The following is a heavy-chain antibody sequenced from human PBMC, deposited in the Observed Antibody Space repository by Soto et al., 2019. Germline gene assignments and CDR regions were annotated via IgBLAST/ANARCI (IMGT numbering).Heavy chain of an antibody. J-gene: IGHJ4*02. D-gene: IGHD3-3*01. CDR1: GGSFSGYY. CDR3: ARCTYYDFWSGYPTIDY. CDR2: INHSGST. V-gene: IGHV4-34*01. Sequence: SETLSLTCAVYGGSFSGYYWSWIRQPPGKGLEWIGEINHSGSTNYNPSLKSRVTISVDTSKNQFSLKLSSVTAADTAVYYCARCTYYDFWSGYPTIDYWGQGTLVTVSS.